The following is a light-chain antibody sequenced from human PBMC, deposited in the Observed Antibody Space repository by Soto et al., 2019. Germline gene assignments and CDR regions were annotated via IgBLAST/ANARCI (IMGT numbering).Light chain of an antibody. CDR3: EQFYDYPLT. J-gene: IGKJ4*01. V-gene: IGKV1D-13*01. CDR1: QDISTL. Sequence: AIQLTGSQSSLSGAVGDAVTITFGASQDISTLFAWYQQKPGKAPNLLIYDASSLETGVPSRFSGSGSGTDFTLTIRSLQPEDFATYYCEQFYDYPLTVGGGTKVDIK. CDR2: DAS.